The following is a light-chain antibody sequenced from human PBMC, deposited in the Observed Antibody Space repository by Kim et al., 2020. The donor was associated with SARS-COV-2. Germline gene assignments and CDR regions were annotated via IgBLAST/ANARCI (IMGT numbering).Light chain of an antibody. CDR1: QSVSSN. CDR2: GAS. J-gene: IGKJ2*01. V-gene: IGKV3-15*01. Sequence: SESPGESATLSCRASQSVSSNLAWYQQNPGQAPRLLIYGASTRATGIPARFSGSGSGTEFTLTISSLQSEDFAVYYCQQYNNWPYTFGQGTKLEI. CDR3: QQYNNWPYT.